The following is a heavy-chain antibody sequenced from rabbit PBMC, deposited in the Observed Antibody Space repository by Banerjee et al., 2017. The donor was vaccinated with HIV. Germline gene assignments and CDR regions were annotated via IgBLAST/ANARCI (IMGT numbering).Heavy chain of an antibody. Sequence: RQAPGKGLEWIGYIYIASETTDYASWVNGRFTISRSTSLNTVTLQMTSLTAADTATYFCARDLAGVVGWNLNLWGPGTLVTVS. D-gene: IGHD4-1*01. V-gene: IGHV1S47*01. J-gene: IGHJ4*01. CDR3: ARDLAGVVGWNLNL. CDR2: IYIASETT.